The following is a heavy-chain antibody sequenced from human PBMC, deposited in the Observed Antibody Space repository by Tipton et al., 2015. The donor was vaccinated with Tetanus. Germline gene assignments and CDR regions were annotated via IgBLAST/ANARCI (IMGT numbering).Heavy chain of an antibody. CDR2: MNPNSGNT. CDR3: ARARTRGGSYRGYSFDY. CDR1: GYTFTSYD. D-gene: IGHD1-26*01. V-gene: IGHV1-8*01. J-gene: IGHJ4*02. Sequence: QLVQSGPEVKKPGASVKVSCKASGYTFTSYDINWVRQATGQGLEWMGWMNPNSGNTGYAQKFQGRVTMTRNTSISTAYMELSSLRSEDTAVYYCARARTRGGSYRGYSFDYWGQGTLVTVSS.